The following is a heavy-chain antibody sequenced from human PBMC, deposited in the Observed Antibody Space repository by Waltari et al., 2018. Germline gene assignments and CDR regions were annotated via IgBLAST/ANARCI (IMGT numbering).Heavy chain of an antibody. V-gene: IGHV4-61*09. D-gene: IGHD2-15*01. CDR2: IYTSGST. CDR1: GGSISSGSYY. Sequence: QVQLQESGPGLVKPSQTLSLTCTVSGGSISSGSYYWSWIRQPAGKGLEWIGYIYTSGSTNYNPSLKSRVTISVDTSKNQFSLKLSSVTAADTAVYYCASLPVYCSGGSCYREVFDYWGQGTLVTVSS. CDR3: ASLPVYCSGGSCYREVFDY. J-gene: IGHJ4*02.